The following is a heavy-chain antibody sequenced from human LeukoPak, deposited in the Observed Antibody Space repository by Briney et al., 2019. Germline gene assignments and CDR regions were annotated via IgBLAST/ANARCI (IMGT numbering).Heavy chain of an antibody. V-gene: IGHV3-23*01. CDR3: AKWFLAGNYFDY. D-gene: IGHD6-19*01. CDR1: GFTFSSYA. CDR2: ISGSGGST. J-gene: IGHJ4*02. Sequence: AGGSLRLSCAASGFTFSSYAMSWVRQAPGKGLEWVSAISGSGGSTYYADSVKGRFTISRDNSKNTLYLQMNSLRAKDTAVYYCAKWFLAGNYFDYWGQGTLVTVSS.